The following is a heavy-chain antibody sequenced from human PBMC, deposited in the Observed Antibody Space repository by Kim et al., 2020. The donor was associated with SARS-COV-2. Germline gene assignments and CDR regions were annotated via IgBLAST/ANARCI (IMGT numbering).Heavy chain of an antibody. CDR3: ARLKSDSSYYYYGMDV. Sequence: GESLKISCKGSGYSFTSYWISWVRQMPGKGLEWMGRIDPSDSYTNYSPSFQGHVTISADKSISTAYLQWSSLKASDTAMYYCARLKSDSSYYYYGMDVWGQGTTVTVCS. CDR1: GYSFTSYW. V-gene: IGHV5-10-1*01. J-gene: IGHJ6*02. D-gene: IGHD6-13*01. CDR2: IDPSDSYT.